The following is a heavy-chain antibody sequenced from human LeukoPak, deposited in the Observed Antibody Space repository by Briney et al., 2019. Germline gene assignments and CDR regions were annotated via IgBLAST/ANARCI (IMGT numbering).Heavy chain of an antibody. Sequence: GGSLRLSCAASGFTFSSYAMSWVRQAPGTGLEWVSGISGSGSNTYYADSVKGRFTISRDNSKNTLYLRMSSLRAEDTAVYYCAKNPGVTVTPYYYYMDVWGKGTTVTVSS. D-gene: IGHD4-17*01. V-gene: IGHV3-23*01. CDR1: GFTFSSYA. CDR3: AKNPGVTVTPYYYYMDV. J-gene: IGHJ6*03. CDR2: ISGSGSNT.